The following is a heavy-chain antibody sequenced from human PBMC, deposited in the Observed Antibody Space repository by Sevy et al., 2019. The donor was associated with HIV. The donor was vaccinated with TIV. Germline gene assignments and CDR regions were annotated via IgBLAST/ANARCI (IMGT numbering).Heavy chain of an antibody. CDR3: ARDSVAKHYYDSSDDAFDI. CDR2: ISYDGSNK. CDR1: GFTFSSYA. Sequence: GGSLRRSCAASGFTFSSYAMHWVRQAPGKGLEWVAVISYDGSNKYYADSVKGRFTNSRDNSKNTLYLQMNSLRAEDTAGYYCARDSVAKHYYDSSDDAFDIWGQGTMVTVSS. J-gene: IGHJ3*02. D-gene: IGHD3-22*01. V-gene: IGHV3-30-3*01.